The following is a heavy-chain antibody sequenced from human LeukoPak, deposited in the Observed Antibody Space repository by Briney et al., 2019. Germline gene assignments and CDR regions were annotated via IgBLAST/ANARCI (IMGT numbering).Heavy chain of an antibody. D-gene: IGHD3-16*01. Sequence: ASVKVSCKASGYTFTGYYMHWVRQAPGQGLEWMGRINPNSGGTNYAQKFQGRVTMTRNTSISTAYMELSSLRSEDTAVYYCAREELGVMFWFDPWGQGTLVTVSS. CDR1: GYTFTGYY. J-gene: IGHJ5*02. CDR3: AREELGVMFWFDP. V-gene: IGHV1-2*06. CDR2: INPNSGGT.